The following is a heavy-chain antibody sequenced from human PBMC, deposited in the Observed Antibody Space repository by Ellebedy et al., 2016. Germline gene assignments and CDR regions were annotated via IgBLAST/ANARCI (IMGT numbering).Heavy chain of an antibody. J-gene: IGHJ6*02. D-gene: IGHD3-10*01. CDR3: AGQRGGDYGSDYAMDV. CDR2: IWYDGSEQ. V-gene: IGHV3-33*03. Sequence: GGSLRLSCAASGFTFRTYGMHWVRQAPGKGLDWVAVIWYDGSEQYYVDSVKGRFTISRDNSKNTLYLAMNSLRAEDTAVYYCAGQRGGDYGSDYAMDVWGQGTTVTVSS. CDR1: GFTFRTYG.